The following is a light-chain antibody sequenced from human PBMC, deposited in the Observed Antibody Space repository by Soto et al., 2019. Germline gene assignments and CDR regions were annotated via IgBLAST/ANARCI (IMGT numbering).Light chain of an antibody. V-gene: IGKV1-39*01. CDR1: QSISSY. CDR2: AAS. Sequence: DIQMTQSPSSLSASVGDRVTITCRASQSISSYLNCFQLKPGKAPKLLIYAASTLQSGVPSRFGGSGSGTDFTLTISSLQPEDFATYYCQQSYSTPYTFGQGTKLEIK. J-gene: IGKJ2*01. CDR3: QQSYSTPYT.